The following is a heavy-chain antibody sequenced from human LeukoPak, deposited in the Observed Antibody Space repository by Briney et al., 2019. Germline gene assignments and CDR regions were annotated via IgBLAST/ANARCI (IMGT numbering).Heavy chain of an antibody. V-gene: IGHV3-23*01. J-gene: IGHJ6*02. D-gene: IGHD2-15*01. Sequence: GGSLRLSCAASGFTFSSYAMSWVRQAPGKGLEWVSAISGSGGSTYYADSVKGRFTISRDNSKNTLYLQMNSLRAEDTAVYYCAKDFPRDCSGGSCYGNYGMDVWGQGTTVTVSS. CDR3: AKDFPRDCSGGSCYGNYGMDV. CDR2: ISGSGGST. CDR1: GFTFSSYA.